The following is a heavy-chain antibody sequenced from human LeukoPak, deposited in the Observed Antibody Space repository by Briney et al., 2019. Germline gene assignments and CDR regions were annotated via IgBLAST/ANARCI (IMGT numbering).Heavy chain of an antibody. CDR1: GFRFDDYD. J-gene: IGHJ4*02. V-gene: IGHV3-20*04. CDR3: ARVVPAANYLDY. D-gene: IGHD2-2*01. CDR2: INWNGGST. Sequence: GSLRLSCAASGFRFDDYDMSWVRQAPGKGLHWVSSINWNGGSTGYGDSVKGRFTISRDNAKNSLSLQMNNLRAEDTALYYCARVVPAANYLDYWGQGALVTVSS.